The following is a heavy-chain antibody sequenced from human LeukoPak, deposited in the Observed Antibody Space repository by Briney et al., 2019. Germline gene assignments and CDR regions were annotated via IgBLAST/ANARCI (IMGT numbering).Heavy chain of an antibody. D-gene: IGHD5-18*01. CDR3: ARGPIDLWIYNAMDV. V-gene: IGHV3-49*04. J-gene: IGHJ6*02. CDR2: IRSKAYGGTT. Sequence: GGSLRLSCTGFGFIFGDHAMCWVRQAPGKGLESVGFIRSKAYGGTTEYGTSVKDRFTISRDDSRSIVYLQMNSLKIEDTAVYFCARGPIDLWIYNAMDVWGQGTTVTVSS. CDR1: GFIFGDHA.